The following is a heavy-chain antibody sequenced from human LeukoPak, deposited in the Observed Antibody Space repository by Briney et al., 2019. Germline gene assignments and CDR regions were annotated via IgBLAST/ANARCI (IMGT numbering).Heavy chain of an antibody. CDR3: GRAVTGYWYFAL. D-gene: IGHD6-19*01. CDR1: GFTFSASA. V-gene: IGHV3-73*01. J-gene: IGHJ2*01. CDR2: IRSKANNYAT. Sequence: GGSLRLSCASSGFTFSASAMHWVRQASGKGLEWVGRIRSKANNYATAYAASVKNRFTISRDDSKNTAYLQMSSLKAEDTAVYCRGRAVTGYWYFALWGRGTLVTVSS.